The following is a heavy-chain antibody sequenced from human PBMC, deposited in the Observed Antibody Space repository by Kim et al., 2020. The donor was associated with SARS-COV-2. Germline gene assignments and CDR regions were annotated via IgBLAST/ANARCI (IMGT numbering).Heavy chain of an antibody. Sequence: GGSLRLSCAASGFTFSSYAMHWVRQAPGKGLEWVAVISYDGSNKYYADSVKGRFTISRDNSKNTLYLQMNSLRAEDTAVYYCARDGYYYGSGSLRGDYWGQGTLVTVSS. CDR1: GFTFSSYA. J-gene: IGHJ4*02. CDR2: ISYDGSNK. D-gene: IGHD3-10*01. V-gene: IGHV3-30-3*01. CDR3: ARDGYYYGSGSLRGDY.